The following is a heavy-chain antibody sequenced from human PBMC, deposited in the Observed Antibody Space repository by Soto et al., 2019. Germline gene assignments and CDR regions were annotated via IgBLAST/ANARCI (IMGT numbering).Heavy chain of an antibody. V-gene: IGHV4-34*01. CDR1: VGSFSGYY. Sequence: SETLSLTCAVYVGSFSGYYWSWIRQPPGKGLEWIGEINHSGSTNYNPSLKSRVTISVDTSKNQFSLKLSSVTAADTAVYYCARVDETYCSGGSCYWSGRQRNAFDIWGQGTMVTVSS. CDR2: INHSGST. J-gene: IGHJ3*02. D-gene: IGHD2-15*01. CDR3: ARVDETYCSGGSCYWSGRQRNAFDI.